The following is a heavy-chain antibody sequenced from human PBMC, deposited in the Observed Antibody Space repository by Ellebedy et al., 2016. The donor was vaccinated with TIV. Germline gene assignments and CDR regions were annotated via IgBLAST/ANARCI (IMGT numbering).Heavy chain of an antibody. CDR3: ARVLRAGRDGDFFDA. V-gene: IGHV4-59*12. J-gene: IGHJ4*02. D-gene: IGHD1-1*01. CDR2: VFSSGYT. Sequence: MPSETLSLTCSVSGGSIGRYFWTWIRQSPEKGLEWIGYVFSSGYTNYNPSLESRVTISIDTSKGQFSLRLTSVTAADTAVYYCARVLRAGRDGDFFDAWGQGTLVTVSS. CDR1: GGSIGRYF.